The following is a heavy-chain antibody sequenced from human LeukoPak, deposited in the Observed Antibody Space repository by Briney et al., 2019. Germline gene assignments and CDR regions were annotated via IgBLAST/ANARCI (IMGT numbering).Heavy chain of an antibody. CDR1: GYTFSNFD. D-gene: IGHD2-2*01. CDR2: MNPESGNT. CDR3: TRAIRHQLLSDY. V-gene: IGHV1-8*01. J-gene: IGHJ4*02. Sequence: GASVTVSCKASGYTFSNFDINWVRQATGQGPERMGWMNPESGNTGYAQKFQGRVTMTRDSSKSTAYMELISLRFEDTAIYYCTRAIRHQLLSDYWGQGTLVTVSS.